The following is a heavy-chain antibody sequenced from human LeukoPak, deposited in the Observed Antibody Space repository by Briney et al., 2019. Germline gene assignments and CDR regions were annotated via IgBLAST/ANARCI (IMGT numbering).Heavy chain of an antibody. CDR2: IYPGDSET. Sequence: GESLKISCKGSGYRFTSYWIGCVRQMPGKGLEWMGIIYPGDSETRYSPSFQSQVTISADKSISTAYLQWSSLKASDTAMYYCARHMWELRSYYYMDVWGKGTTVAVSS. CDR1: GYRFTSYW. J-gene: IGHJ6*03. CDR3: ARHMWELRSYYYMDV. D-gene: IGHD1-26*01. V-gene: IGHV5-51*01.